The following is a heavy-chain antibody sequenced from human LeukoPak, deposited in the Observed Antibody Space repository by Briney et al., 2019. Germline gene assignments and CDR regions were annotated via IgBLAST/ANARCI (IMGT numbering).Heavy chain of an antibody. D-gene: IGHD3-22*01. V-gene: IGHV1-69*05. CDR3: AREDSSATYSTRGAFDI. J-gene: IGHJ3*02. Sequence: SVKVSCKASGGTFSSYAISWVRQAPGQGLEWMGGIIPIFGTANYAQKFQGRVTITTDESTSTAYMELSSLRSEDTAVYYCAREDSSATYSTRGAFDIWGQGTMATVSS. CDR2: IIPIFGTA. CDR1: GGTFSSYA.